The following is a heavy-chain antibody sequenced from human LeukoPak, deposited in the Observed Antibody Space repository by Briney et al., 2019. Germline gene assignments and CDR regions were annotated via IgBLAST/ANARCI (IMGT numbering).Heavy chain of an antibody. D-gene: IGHD2-15*01. CDR3: VRAAVFDY. CDR1: GYSFASYW. V-gene: IGHV5-51*01. J-gene: IGHJ4*02. CDR2: LYPDDSDI. Sequence: GESLKISCKGSGYSFASYWIGWVRQVPGKGLEWVGILYPDDSDIRYSPSFQGQVTISADKSISTAYLQWSSLKASDTAMYYCVRAAVFDYWGQGTLVTVSS.